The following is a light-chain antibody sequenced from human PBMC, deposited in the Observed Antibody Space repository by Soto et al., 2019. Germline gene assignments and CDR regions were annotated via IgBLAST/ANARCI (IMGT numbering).Light chain of an antibody. CDR3: QQYGTSSRT. Sequence: DIQMTQSPSSLSASIGDRVSFTCQASQDISKFLNWYQQKPGKAPKLLIYLASTLQSGVPARFSGSGSATEFTLSISSLQPDDFATYYCQQYGTSSRTFGQGTKVDIK. CDR1: QDISKF. V-gene: IGKV1-5*03. J-gene: IGKJ1*01. CDR2: LAS.